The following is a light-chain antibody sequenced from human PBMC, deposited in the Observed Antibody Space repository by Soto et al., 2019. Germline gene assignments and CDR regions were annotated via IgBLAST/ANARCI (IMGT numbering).Light chain of an antibody. CDR3: ETWDSKPHVV. CDR1: SGHSSYI. V-gene: IGLV4-60*03. J-gene: IGLJ2*01. Sequence: QSVLTQSSSASASLGSSGKLTCTLSSGHSSYIIAWHQQQPGKAPRYLMKLEGSGSYNKGSGVTDRFSGSSSGADRYHTNTTPLSEDEADYYCETWDSKPHVVFGGGTKLTVL. CDR2: LEGSGSY.